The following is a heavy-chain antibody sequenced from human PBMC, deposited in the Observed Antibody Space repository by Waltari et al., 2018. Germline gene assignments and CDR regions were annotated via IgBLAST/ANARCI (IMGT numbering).Heavy chain of an antibody. CDR3: ARDPRGYSGYDLNY. J-gene: IGHJ4*02. D-gene: IGHD5-12*01. V-gene: IGHV1-69*08. CDR1: GGTFSSYT. Sequence: QVQLVQSGAEVKKPGSSVKVSCKASGGTFSSYTISWVRQAPGQGLEWMGRSIPILGIANNAQKFQGRVTITADKSTSTAYMELSSLRSEDTAVYYCARDPRGYSGYDLNYWGQGTLVTVSS. CDR2: SIPILGIA.